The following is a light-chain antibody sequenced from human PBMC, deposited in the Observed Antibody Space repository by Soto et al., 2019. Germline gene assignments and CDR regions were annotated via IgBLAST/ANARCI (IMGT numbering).Light chain of an antibody. Sequence: EIVLTQSPGTLSLSPGERATLSCRASQSVSSYLAWYQQKPGQAPRLLIYDASNRATGIPARFSGSGSGTDSTLTISSLQSEDFAVYYCQQYNNWPQTFGQGTKVDI. V-gene: IGKV3-11*01. J-gene: IGKJ1*01. CDR3: QQYNNWPQT. CDR1: QSVSSY. CDR2: DAS.